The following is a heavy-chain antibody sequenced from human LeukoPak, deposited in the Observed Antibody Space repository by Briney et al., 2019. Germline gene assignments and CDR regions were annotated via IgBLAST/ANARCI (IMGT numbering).Heavy chain of an antibody. V-gene: IGHV3-11*04. J-gene: IGHJ6*03. CDR3: ARAPGDRYYYYYYMDV. D-gene: IGHD7-27*01. CDR1: GFTFSDYY. CDR2: ISSSGSTI. Sequence: PGGSLRLSCAASGFTFSDYYMSWIRQAPGKGLEWVSYISSSGSTIYYADSVKGRFTISRDNAKNSLYLQMDSLRAEDTAVYYCARAPGDRYYYYYYMDVWGKGTTVTVSS.